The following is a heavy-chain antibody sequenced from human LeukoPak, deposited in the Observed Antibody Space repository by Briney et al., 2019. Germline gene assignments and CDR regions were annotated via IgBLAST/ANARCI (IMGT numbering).Heavy chain of an antibody. CDR2: ISSSGSTI. V-gene: IGHV3-48*03. CDR3: ASRMVRGVDY. D-gene: IGHD3-10*01. J-gene: IGHJ4*02. CDR1: GFTFSSYE. Sequence: PGGSLRLSCAASGFTFSSYEMTWVRQAPGKGLEWVSYISSSGSTIYYADSVKGRFAISRDNAKNSLYLQMNSLRAEDTAVYYCASRMVRGVDYWGQGTLVTVSS.